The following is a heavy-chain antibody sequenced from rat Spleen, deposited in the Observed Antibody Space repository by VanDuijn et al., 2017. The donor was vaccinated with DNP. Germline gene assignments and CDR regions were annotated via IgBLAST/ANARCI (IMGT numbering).Heavy chain of an antibody. D-gene: IGHD1-5*01. CDR3: ARWNIGTSTLDY. Sequence: EVQLQESGPGLVKPSQSLSLTCSVTGYSITSHYWGWIRQFPGNKLEYIGHISYSGSPNYNPSLKSRGSITRDTSKNQFFLQLSSVTTEDTATYYCARWNIGTSTLDYWGQGVMVTVSS. V-gene: IGHV3-1*01. CDR1: GYSITSHY. J-gene: IGHJ2*01. CDR2: ISYSGSP.